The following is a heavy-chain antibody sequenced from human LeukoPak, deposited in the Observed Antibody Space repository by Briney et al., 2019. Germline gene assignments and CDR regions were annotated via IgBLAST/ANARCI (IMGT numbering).Heavy chain of an antibody. J-gene: IGHJ4*02. CDR1: GFTFSSYS. Sequence: GGSLRLSCAASGFTFSSYSMNWIRQAPGKGLVWVSRINIDGRRRDYADSVKGRFTISRDNAKNTVYLQMHSLRAEDTALYYCATVAGDFWGQGTLVTVSS. CDR3: ATVAGDF. D-gene: IGHD6-19*01. V-gene: IGHV3-74*01. CDR2: INIDGRRR.